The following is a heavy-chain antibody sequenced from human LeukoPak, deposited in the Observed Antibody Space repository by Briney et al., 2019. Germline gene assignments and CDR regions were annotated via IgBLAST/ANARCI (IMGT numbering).Heavy chain of an antibody. CDR3: ARVGRITIFGVVRTWFDY. V-gene: IGHV4-39*07. CDR1: GGSISSSSYY. CDR2: IYYSGRT. Sequence: SETLSLTCTVSGGSISSSSYYWGWLRQPPGTGLEWIGSIYYSGRTYYNPSLKSRVTISVDTSKNQFSLKLSSVTAADTAVYYCARVGRITIFGVVRTWFDYWGQGTLVTVSS. D-gene: IGHD3-3*01. J-gene: IGHJ4*02.